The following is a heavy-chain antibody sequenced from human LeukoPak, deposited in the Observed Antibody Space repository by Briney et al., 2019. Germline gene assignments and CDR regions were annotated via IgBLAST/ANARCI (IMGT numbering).Heavy chain of an antibody. D-gene: IGHD2-15*01. CDR1: GGSISSYY. CDR2: IYYSGST. Sequence: SETLSLTCTVSGGSISSYYWSWIRQHPGKGLEWIGYIYYSGSTYYNPSLKSRVTISVDTSKNQFSLKLSSVTAADTAVYYCASGVVAATPGFDYWGQGTLVTVSS. J-gene: IGHJ4*02. V-gene: IGHV4-59*06. CDR3: ASGVVAATPGFDY.